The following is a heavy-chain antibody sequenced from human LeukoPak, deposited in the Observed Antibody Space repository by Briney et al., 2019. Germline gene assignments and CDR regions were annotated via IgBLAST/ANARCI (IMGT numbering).Heavy chain of an antibody. CDR1: GFTFSSYG. J-gene: IGHJ4*02. CDR2: ISGSGGST. Sequence: PGGSLRLSCAASGFTFSSYGMSWVRQAPGKGLEWVSAISGSGGSTYYADSVKGRFTISRDNSKNTLYLQMNSLRAEDTAVYYCAKDLNEDTAMVLFDYWGQGTLVTVSS. V-gene: IGHV3-23*01. D-gene: IGHD5-18*01. CDR3: AKDLNEDTAMVLFDY.